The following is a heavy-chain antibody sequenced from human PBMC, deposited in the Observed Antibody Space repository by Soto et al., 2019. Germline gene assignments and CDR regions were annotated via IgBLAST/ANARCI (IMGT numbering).Heavy chain of an antibody. CDR2: INAGNGNT. CDR1: GYTFTSYA. V-gene: IGHV1-3*01. CDR3: ARDPASSFGYWGAFDI. J-gene: IGHJ3*02. D-gene: IGHD5-12*01. Sequence: QVQLVQSGAEVKKPGASVKVSCKASGYTFTSYAMHWVRQAPGQRLEWMGWINAGNGNTKYSQKCQGRVTITRDTSASTAYMELSSLRSEDTAVYYCARDPASSFGYWGAFDIWGQGTMVTVSS.